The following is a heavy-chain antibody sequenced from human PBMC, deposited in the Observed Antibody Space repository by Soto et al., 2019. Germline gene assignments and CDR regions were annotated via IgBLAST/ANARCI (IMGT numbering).Heavy chain of an antibody. CDR3: AKDCGWELLFLYYGMDV. CDR1: GFTFSSYG. CDR2: ISYDGSNK. Sequence: PGGSLRLSCAASGFTFSSYGMHWVRQAPGKGLEWVAVISYDGSNKYYADSVKGRFTISRDNSKNTLYLQMNSLRAEDTAVYYCAKDCGWELLFLYYGMDVWGQGTTVTVSS. V-gene: IGHV3-30*18. D-gene: IGHD1-26*01. J-gene: IGHJ6*02.